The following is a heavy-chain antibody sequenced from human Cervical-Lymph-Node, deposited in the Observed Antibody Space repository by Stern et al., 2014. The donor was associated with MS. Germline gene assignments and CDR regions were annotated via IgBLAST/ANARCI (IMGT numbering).Heavy chain of an antibody. Sequence: VQLVESGAEVKKVGSSVKVSCKASGGTLSSHDISWVRQAPGQGLEWMGGIIPIFDAPNYAQQFQGRVRITSDESTNTAHMELSSMRSEDTAVYYCASGAHGMDVWGQGTAVTVSS. CDR1: GGTLSSHD. CDR2: IIPIFDAP. CDR3: ASGAHGMDV. J-gene: IGHJ6*02. V-gene: IGHV1-69*01. D-gene: IGHD3-10*01.